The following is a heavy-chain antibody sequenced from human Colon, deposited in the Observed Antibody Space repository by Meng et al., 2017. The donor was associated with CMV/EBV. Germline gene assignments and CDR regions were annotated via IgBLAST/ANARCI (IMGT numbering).Heavy chain of an antibody. CDR3: ARDFKVGRP. V-gene: IGHV3-21*04. CDR1: GFPFSLFI. CDR2: ISPSGDFT. D-gene: IGHD1-26*01. J-gene: IGHJ5*02. Sequence: GGSLKISCAASGFPFSLFIMNWVRQAPGKGLEWVSSISPSGDFTYYGDSVKGRFTVSRDNTKNLLYLEMNSLTADDTAVYFCARDFKVGRPWGQGTLVTVSS.